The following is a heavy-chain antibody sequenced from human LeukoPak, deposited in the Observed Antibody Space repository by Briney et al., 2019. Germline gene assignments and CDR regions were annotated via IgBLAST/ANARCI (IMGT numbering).Heavy chain of an antibody. Sequence: RGSLRLSCAASGFTVSSNYMSWVRQAPGKGLEWVSVIYSGGSTYYADSVKGRFTISRDNSKNTLYLQMNSLRAEDTAVYYCARGVSRIAADYWGQGTLVTVSS. CDR2: IYSGGST. D-gene: IGHD6-13*01. CDR1: GFTVSSNY. CDR3: ARGVSRIAADY. J-gene: IGHJ4*02. V-gene: IGHV3-53*01.